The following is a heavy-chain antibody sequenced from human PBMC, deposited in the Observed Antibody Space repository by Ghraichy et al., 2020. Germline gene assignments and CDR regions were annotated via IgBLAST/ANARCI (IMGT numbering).Heavy chain of an antibody. CDR1: GFDLSSYG. J-gene: IGHJ3*02. D-gene: IGHD6-13*01. V-gene: IGHV3-33*01. Sequence: GGSLRLSCAASGFDLSSYGMHWVRQAPGNELEWVAIIWINGGNQGYIDSVKGRFTISRDTSKNTLFLQMDSLRVEDTAMYFCARDRVQSWSYVGVFDMWGQGAIVTVSP. CDR3: ARDRVQSWSYVGVFDM. CDR2: IWINGGNQ.